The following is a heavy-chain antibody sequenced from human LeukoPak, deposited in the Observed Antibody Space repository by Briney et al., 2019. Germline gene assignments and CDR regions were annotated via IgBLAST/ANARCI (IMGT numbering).Heavy chain of an antibody. CDR3: ARDSGTTGEVKFDP. CDR1: GGSISSYY. Sequence: SETLSPTCTVSGGSISSYYWSWIRQPAGKGLEWIGRIYTSGSTNYNPSLQSRVTMSLDTSKNQFSLKLSSVTAADTAVYYCARDSGTTGEVKFDPWGQGTLVTVSS. CDR2: IYTSGST. V-gene: IGHV4-4*07. J-gene: IGHJ5*02. D-gene: IGHD3-10*01.